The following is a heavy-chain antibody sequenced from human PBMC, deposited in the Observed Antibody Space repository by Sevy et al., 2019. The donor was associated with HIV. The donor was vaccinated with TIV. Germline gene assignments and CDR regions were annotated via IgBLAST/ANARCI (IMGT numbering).Heavy chain of an antibody. Sequence: SETLSLTCAVYGGSFSGYYWNWIRLSPGKGLEWIGEINHSGSTHYNPSLRSRVTISVDTSKNQFSLRLNSVTAADTGVYYCARAPPVVVVPGAPSWFDPWGQGTLVTVSS. CDR1: GGSFSGYY. V-gene: IGHV4-34*01. CDR3: ARAPPVVVVPGAPSWFDP. CDR2: INHSGST. D-gene: IGHD2-2*01. J-gene: IGHJ5*02.